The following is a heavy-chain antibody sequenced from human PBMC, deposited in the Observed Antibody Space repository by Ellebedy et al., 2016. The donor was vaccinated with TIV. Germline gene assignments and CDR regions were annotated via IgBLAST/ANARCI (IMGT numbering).Heavy chain of an antibody. J-gene: IGHJ4*02. CDR1: GFTVRSKI. D-gene: IGHD1-26*01. CDR2: IYSGGNT. Sequence: PGGSLRLSCAASGFTVRSKIMSWVRQAPGKGLEWVSVIYSGGNTFYADSVKGRFTISRDNSKNTLYLQMNSLRAEDTAVYYCARASSDSGNYFYGYWGQGTLVTVSS. V-gene: IGHV3-66*01. CDR3: ARASSDSGNYFYGY.